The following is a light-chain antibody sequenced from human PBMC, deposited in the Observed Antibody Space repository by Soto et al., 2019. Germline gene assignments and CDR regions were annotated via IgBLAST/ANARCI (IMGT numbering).Light chain of an antibody. Sequence: DSQMTQSPSYVSASVGDRVTITCRASHGVSNWVAWYQRKEGKAPKLLIYGASTLESDVPARFSGSGSGTNFTLNIDSLQPEDFATYFCQQTSSFPLNFGGGTKVEIK. CDR3: QQTSSFPLN. CDR2: GAS. CDR1: HGVSNW. J-gene: IGKJ4*01. V-gene: IGKV1-12*01.